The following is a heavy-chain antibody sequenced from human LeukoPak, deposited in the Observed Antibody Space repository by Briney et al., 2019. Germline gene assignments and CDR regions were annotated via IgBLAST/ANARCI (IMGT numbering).Heavy chain of an antibody. CDR3: ARVQWGDSYYMDV. V-gene: IGHV3-48*03. J-gene: IGHJ6*03. CDR1: GFTFSTYE. D-gene: IGHD1-26*01. CDR2: VSRSGSTI. Sequence: GGSLRLSCAASGFTFSTYEINWVRQAPGKGLEWISYVSRSGSTIYSADSVKGRITISRDNAENSLYLQMNSLRAEDTAVYYCARVQWGDSYYMDVWGKGTTVTVSS.